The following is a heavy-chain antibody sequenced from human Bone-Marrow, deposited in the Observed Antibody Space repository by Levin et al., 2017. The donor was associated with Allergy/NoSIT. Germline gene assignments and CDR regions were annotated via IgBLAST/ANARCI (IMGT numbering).Heavy chain of an antibody. V-gene: IGHV3-23*01. CDR1: GFIFTSYV. Sequence: TGGSLRLSCAASGFIFTSYVVTWVRQAPGKGLEWVSSISGSGDSTYYADSVRGRFTISRDNSKNTLYLQMNSLRAEDTAVYYCAKERGATSSAAGHWGQGTLVTVSS. J-gene: IGHJ4*02. D-gene: IGHD2-2*01. CDR3: AKERGATSSAAGH. CDR2: ISGSGDST.